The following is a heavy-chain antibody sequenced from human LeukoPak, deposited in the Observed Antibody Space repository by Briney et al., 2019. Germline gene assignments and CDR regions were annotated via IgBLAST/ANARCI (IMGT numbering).Heavy chain of an antibody. D-gene: IGHD5-24*01. CDR3: ARGSMGRGLFFRWLRGYFDY. CDR2: MNPNSGNT. V-gene: IGHV1-8*01. CDR1: GYTFTSYD. Sequence: ASVKVSCKASGYTFTSYDINWVRQATGQGLEWMGWMNPNSGNTGYAQKFQGRVTMTRNTSISTAYMELSSLRSEDTAAYYCARGSMGRGLFFRWLRGYFDYWGQGTLVTVSS. J-gene: IGHJ4*02.